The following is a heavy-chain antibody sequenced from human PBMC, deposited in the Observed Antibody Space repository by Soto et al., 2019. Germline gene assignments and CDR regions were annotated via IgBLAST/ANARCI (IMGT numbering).Heavy chain of an antibody. Sequence: ASVKVSCKASGYTFTSYLIHWVRRAPGQGLEWMGIINPSGGSANYAQKFQGRVTMTRDTSTSTVYMELSSLRSEDTAVYYCARVLGGATPFFVYWGQGTLVTVSS. CDR3: ARVLGGATPFFVY. CDR2: INPSGGSA. D-gene: IGHD1-26*01. CDR1: GYTFTSYL. J-gene: IGHJ4*02. V-gene: IGHV1-46*01.